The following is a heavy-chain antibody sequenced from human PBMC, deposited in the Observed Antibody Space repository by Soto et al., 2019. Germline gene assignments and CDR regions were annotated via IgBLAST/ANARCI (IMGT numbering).Heavy chain of an antibody. D-gene: IGHD6-6*01. CDR2: INHSGST. CDR3: ARKARRAEPLAARGGWFDP. V-gene: IGHV4-34*01. Sequence: PSETLSLTCAVYGGSFSGDYWSWIRQPPGKGLEWIGEINHSGSTNYNPSLKSRVTISVHTSKTQFSLKLSSVSAPDTAVYYSARKARRAEPLAARGGWFDPWGQGTLVAV. J-gene: IGHJ5*02. CDR1: GGSFSGDY.